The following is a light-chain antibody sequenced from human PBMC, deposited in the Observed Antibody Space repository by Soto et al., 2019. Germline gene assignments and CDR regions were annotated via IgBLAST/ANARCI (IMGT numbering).Light chain of an antibody. CDR3: QQYNSYSRT. CDR1: QTISSW. Sequence: DIQMTQSPSTLSGSVGDRVTITCRASQTISSWLAWYQQKPGKAPKLLIYKASTLKSGVPSRFSGSGSGTEFTLPISSLQPDDFATYYCQQYNSYSRTFGQGTKVEIK. J-gene: IGKJ1*01. CDR2: KAS. V-gene: IGKV1-5*03.